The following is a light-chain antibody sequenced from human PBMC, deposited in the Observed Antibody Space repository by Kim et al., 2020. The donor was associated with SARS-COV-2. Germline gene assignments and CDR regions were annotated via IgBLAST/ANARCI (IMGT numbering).Light chain of an antibody. CDR2: GAS. Sequence: PGERAHLSCRASRSVSSSYLAWYQQKPGQAPRLLIYGASSRATGIPERFSGSGSGTDFTLTISRLEPEDFAVYYCQQYGSSPRLTFGGGTKVDIK. CDR1: RSVSSSY. V-gene: IGKV3-20*01. CDR3: QQYGSSPRLT. J-gene: IGKJ4*01.